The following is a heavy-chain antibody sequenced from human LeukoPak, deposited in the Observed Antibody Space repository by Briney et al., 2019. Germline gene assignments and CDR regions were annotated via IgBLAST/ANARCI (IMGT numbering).Heavy chain of an antibody. CDR2: ISGSGSTV. CDR3: ARDYGDYWWYFDL. Sequence: GGSLRLSCAASGFTFRSYEMNWVRQAPGQGLEWVSYISGSGSTVYYADSVQGRFTISRDNAKNSLYLQMNSLRAEDTAVYYCARDYGDYWWYFDLWGRGTLVTVSS. V-gene: IGHV3-48*03. D-gene: IGHD4-17*01. J-gene: IGHJ2*01. CDR1: GFTFRSYE.